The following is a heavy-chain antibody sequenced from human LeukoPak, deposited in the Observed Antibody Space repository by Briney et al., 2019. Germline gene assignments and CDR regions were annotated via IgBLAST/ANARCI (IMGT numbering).Heavy chain of an antibody. Sequence: GASVKVSCKASGYTFTGYYMHWVRQAPGQGLEWMGWINPNSGGTNYVQKFQGRVTMTRDTSISIAYMELSRLRSDDTAVYYCARDRLTGTANWFDPWGQGTLVTVSS. CDR2: INPNSGGT. J-gene: IGHJ5*02. D-gene: IGHD1-20*01. V-gene: IGHV1-2*02. CDR1: GYTFTGYY. CDR3: ARDRLTGTANWFDP.